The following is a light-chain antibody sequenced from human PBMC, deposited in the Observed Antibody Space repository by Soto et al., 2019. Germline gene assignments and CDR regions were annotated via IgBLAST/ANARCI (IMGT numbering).Light chain of an antibody. V-gene: IGLV4-69*01. CDR3: QTWGTGLLV. J-gene: IGLJ3*02. Sequence: QSVLTQSPSASASLGASVKLTCTLSSGHSSYAIAWHQQQPEKGPRYLMKLNSDGSHSKGDGIPDRFSGSSSGTERYLTISSLQSEDEADYSCQTWGTGLLVFGGGTQLTVL. CDR1: SGHSSYA. CDR2: LNSDGSH.